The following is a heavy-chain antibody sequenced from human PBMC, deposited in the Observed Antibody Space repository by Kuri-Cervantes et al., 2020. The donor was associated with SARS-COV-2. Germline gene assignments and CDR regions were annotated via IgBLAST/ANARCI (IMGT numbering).Heavy chain of an antibody. CDR2: INNDGSST. CDR3: ARHDSLKS. V-gene: IGHV3-74*01. D-gene: IGHD3-3*01. Sequence: GESLKISCAASGFTFSSYWMHWVRQAPGMGLVWVSRINNDGSSTSYADFVKGRVTISRDNAKNTAYLQIHSLRADDTAVYYCARHDSLKSWGQGTPVTVSS. J-gene: IGHJ5*02. CDR1: GFTFSSYW.